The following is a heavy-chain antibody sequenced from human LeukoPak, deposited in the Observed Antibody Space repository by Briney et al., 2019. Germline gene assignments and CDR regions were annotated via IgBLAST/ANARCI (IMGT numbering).Heavy chain of an antibody. D-gene: IGHD5-18*01. CDR1: GFTFSSYA. CDR2: ISGSGGST. J-gene: IGHJ6*02. CDR3: AKRSYGSDYYGMDV. V-gene: IGHV3-23*01. Sequence: GGSLRLSCAASGFTFSSYAMSWVRQAPGKGLEWVSAISGSGGSTYYADSVKGRFTISRDNSKNTLYLQMNSLRAEDTAVYYSAKRSYGSDYYGMDVWGQGTTVTVSS.